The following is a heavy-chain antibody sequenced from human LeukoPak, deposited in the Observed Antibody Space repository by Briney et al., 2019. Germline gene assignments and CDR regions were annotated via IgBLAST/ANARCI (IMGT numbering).Heavy chain of an antibody. Sequence: PGGSLRLSCAVSGFTVSAHYMSWVRQAPGKGLECVSFLYTGGDTYYADSVKGRFTISRDNSKNTLYLQMNSLRAEDTAVYYCARVRYDDYYYYSMDVWGQGTTVTVSS. D-gene: IGHD3-16*01. V-gene: IGHV3-53*01. J-gene: IGHJ6*02. CDR2: LYTGGDT. CDR3: ARVRYDDYYYYSMDV. CDR1: GFTVSAHY.